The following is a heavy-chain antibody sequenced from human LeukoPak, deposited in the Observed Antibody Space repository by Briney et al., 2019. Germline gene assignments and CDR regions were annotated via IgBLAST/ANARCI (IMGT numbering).Heavy chain of an antibody. V-gene: IGHV4-38-2*01. D-gene: IGHD1-26*01. J-gene: IGHJ4*02. CDR2: TYRSGST. CDR1: GYSISSGYY. Sequence: PSETLSLTCAVSGYSISSGYYWGWIRQPPGKGLEWIGSTYRSGSTYYNPSLKSRVTISVDTSKNQFSLKLSSVTAADTAVYYCARLSSGSYYVIDYWGQGTLVTVSS. CDR3: ARLSSGSYYVIDY.